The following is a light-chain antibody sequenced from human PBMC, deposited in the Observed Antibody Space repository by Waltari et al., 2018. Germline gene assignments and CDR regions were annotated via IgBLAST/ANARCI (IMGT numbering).Light chain of an antibody. CDR1: SSDVGAYNY. CDR3: SSYTTTNTLV. CDR2: DVS. Sequence: QSALTQPASVSGSPGQSITISCTGTSSDVGAYNYVSWYQQHPGKAPKLMIYDVSHRPSWVSTRFSGSKSGNTASLTISGLQAEDEADYYCSSYTTTNTLVFGTGTKVTVL. V-gene: IGLV2-14*03. J-gene: IGLJ1*01.